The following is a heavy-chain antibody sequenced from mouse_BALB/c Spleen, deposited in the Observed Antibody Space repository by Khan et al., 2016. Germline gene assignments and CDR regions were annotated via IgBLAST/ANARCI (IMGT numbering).Heavy chain of an antibody. Sequence: QIQLVQSGPELKKPGETVKISCKASGYTFTNYGMNWVKQAPGKGLKWMGWINTYTGEPTYAEDFKGRFAFSLETSASTAYLQINNLKNEDTATYFCAPITTTGYFDVWGAGTTVTVSS. J-gene: IGHJ1*01. D-gene: IGHD1-1*01. CDR1: GYTFTNYG. CDR2: INTYTGEP. V-gene: IGHV9-3-1*01. CDR3: APITTTGYFDV.